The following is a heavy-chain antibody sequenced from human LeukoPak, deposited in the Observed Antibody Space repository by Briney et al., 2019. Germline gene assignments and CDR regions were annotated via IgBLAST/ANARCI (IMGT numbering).Heavy chain of an antibody. D-gene: IGHD3-10*01. J-gene: IGHJ4*02. CDR2: IKSKTDGGTT. Sequence: KTGGSLRLSCAASGFTFSSYAMSWVRQAPGKGLEWVGRIKSKTDGGTTDYAAPVKGRFTISRDDSKNTLYLQMNSLKTEDTAVYYCTTSLKGKFDYWGQGTLVTVSS. CDR3: TTSLKGKFDY. V-gene: IGHV3-15*01. CDR1: GFTFSSYA.